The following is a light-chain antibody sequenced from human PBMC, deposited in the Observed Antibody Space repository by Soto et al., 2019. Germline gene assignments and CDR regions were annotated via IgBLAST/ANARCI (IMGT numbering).Light chain of an antibody. CDR3: QQSYSGPLT. V-gene: IGKV1-39*01. Sequence: EIQMTQSPSSLSASVVGRFTITCLASQSISSYLNWYQQKPGKAPKVLIYAASSLQSGVPSRFSGIGSGTDFTLSISSLQPEDFATYYCQQSYSGPLTFGGGTKVDIK. CDR2: AAS. J-gene: IGKJ4*01. CDR1: QSISSY.